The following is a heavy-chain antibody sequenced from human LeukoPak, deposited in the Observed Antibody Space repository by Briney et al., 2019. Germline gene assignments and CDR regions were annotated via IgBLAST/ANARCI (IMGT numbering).Heavy chain of an antibody. CDR3: ARLTPRTTVTSGYFDY. Sequence: PGGSLRLSCAASGFTVSSNYMSWVRQAPGKGLEYISVVYTGGRTYYADSVKGRFTISRDNSKNTLYLQLNSLRAEDTAVYYCARLTPRTTVTSGYFDYWGQGTLVTVSS. CDR2: VYTGGRT. CDR1: GFTVSSNY. V-gene: IGHV3-53*01. J-gene: IGHJ4*02. D-gene: IGHD4-11*01.